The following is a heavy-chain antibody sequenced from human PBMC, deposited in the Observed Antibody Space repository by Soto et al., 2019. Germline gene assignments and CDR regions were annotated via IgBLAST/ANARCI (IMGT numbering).Heavy chain of an antibody. Sequence: QVQLQESGPGLVKPSGTLSLTCAVSGGSISSSNWWSWVRQPPGKGLEWIGEIYHSGSTNYNPSLKSRVTISVDKSKNQFALKLSSVTAADTAVYYCIGGRAIFGVVPKAALDYWGQGTLVTVSS. CDR1: GGSISSSNW. V-gene: IGHV4-4*02. D-gene: IGHD3-3*01. CDR2: IYHSGST. CDR3: IGGRAIFGVVPKAALDY. J-gene: IGHJ4*02.